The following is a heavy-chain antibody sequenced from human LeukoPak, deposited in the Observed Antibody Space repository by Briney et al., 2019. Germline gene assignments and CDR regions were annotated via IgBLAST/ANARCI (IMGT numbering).Heavy chain of an antibody. CDR3: ARGGSGSSWYGFWFDP. CDR1: GDSVSSNSAA. J-gene: IGHJ5*02. CDR2: TYYRSKWYN. D-gene: IGHD6-13*01. Sequence: SQTLSLTCAISGDSVSSNSAAWNWLRQSPSRGLEWLGRTYYRSKWYNDYDTSMKSRISINPDTSRNQFSLQLNSVTPEDTAVYYCARGGSGSSWYGFWFDPWGQGTLVTVSS. V-gene: IGHV6-1*01.